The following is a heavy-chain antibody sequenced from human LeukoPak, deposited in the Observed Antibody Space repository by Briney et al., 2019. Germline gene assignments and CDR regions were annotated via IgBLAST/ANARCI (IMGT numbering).Heavy chain of an antibody. D-gene: IGHD1-26*01. Sequence: GGSLRLSCAASGFTFSNYNMNWVRQAPGKGLEWVSSITSTSSYIYYADSLKGRFTISRDNAENSLYLQMNSLRAEDTAVYYCARDPYSGSYGDYYYYYMDVWGKGTTVTISS. CDR3: ARDPYSGSYGDYYYYYMDV. CDR1: GFTFSNYN. V-gene: IGHV3-21*01. J-gene: IGHJ6*03. CDR2: ITSTSSYI.